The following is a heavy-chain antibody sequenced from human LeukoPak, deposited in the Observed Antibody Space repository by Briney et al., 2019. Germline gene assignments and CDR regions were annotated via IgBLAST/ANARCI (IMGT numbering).Heavy chain of an antibody. V-gene: IGHV3-21*01. CDR3: ARVTPLRGSDFYWYFDL. Sequence: GGSLRLSCAASGFTFSSYSMNWVRQAPGKGLEWVSSISSSSSYIYYADSVKGRFTISRDNAKNSLYLQMNSLRAEDTAVYYCARVTPLRGSDFYWYFDLWGRGTLVTVSS. D-gene: IGHD1-26*01. CDR2: ISSSSSYI. CDR1: GFTFSSYS. J-gene: IGHJ2*01.